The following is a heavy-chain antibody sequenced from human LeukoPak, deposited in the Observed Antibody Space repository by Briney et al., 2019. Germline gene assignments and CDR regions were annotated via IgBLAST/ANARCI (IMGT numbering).Heavy chain of an antibody. CDR1: GGSISSSSYY. Sequence: SGTLSLTCTVSGGSISSSSYYWGWIRQPPGKGLEWIGSIYYSGSTYYNPSLKSRVTISVDTSKNQFSLKLSSVTAADTAVYYCAREVATMRGIISYWGQGTLVTVSS. CDR3: AREVATMRGIISY. D-gene: IGHD5-24*01. CDR2: IYYSGST. J-gene: IGHJ4*02. V-gene: IGHV4-39*07.